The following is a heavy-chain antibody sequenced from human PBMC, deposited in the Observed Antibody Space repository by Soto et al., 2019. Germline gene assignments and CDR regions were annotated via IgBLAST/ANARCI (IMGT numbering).Heavy chain of an antibody. V-gene: IGHV3-23*01. CDR3: AKDSTHPMIVVRGAFDI. Sequence: GGSLRLSCAASGFTFSSYAMSWVRQAPGKGLEWVSAISGSGGSTYYADSVKGRFTISRDNSKNTLYLQMNSLRAEDTAVYYCAKDSTHPMIVVRGAFDIWGQGTMVTVSS. CDR1: GFTFSSYA. CDR2: ISGSGGST. J-gene: IGHJ3*02. D-gene: IGHD3-22*01.